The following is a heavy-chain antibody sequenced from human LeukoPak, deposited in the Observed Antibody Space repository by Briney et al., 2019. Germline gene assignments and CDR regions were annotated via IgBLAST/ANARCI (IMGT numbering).Heavy chain of an antibody. V-gene: IGHV3-64*01. Sequence: GGSLRLSCAASGFTFSSYAMHWVRQAPGKGLEYVSGIISNGGSTYYGNSVKGRFTISRDNSKNTLYLQMGSLSAEDMAVYFCARGSTSYSNYENFDYWGQGTLVTVSS. J-gene: IGHJ4*02. CDR2: IISNGGST. CDR3: ARGSTSYSNYENFDY. CDR1: GFTFSSYA. D-gene: IGHD4-11*01.